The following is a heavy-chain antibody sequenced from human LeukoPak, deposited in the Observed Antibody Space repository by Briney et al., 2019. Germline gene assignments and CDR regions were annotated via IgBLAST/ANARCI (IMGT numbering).Heavy chain of an antibody. J-gene: IGHJ3*02. CDR2: ISGSGGST. Sequence: GGSLRRSCAASGFTFSSYAMSWVRQAPGKGLEWVSAISGSGGSTYYADSVKGRFTISRDNSKNTLYLQMNSLRAEDTAVYYCAKGKIRNDAFDIWGQGTMVTVSS. CDR3: AKGKIRNDAFDI. V-gene: IGHV3-23*01. CDR1: GFTFSSYA.